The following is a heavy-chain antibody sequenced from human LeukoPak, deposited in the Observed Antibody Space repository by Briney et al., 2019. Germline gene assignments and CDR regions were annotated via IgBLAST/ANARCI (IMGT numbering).Heavy chain of an antibody. CDR1: GGSFSGYY. V-gene: IGHV4-34*01. CDR2: INHSGST. Sequence: SETLSLTCAVYGGSFSGYYWSWIRQPPGKGLEWIGEINHSGSTNYNPSLKSRVTISVDTSKNQFSLKLSSVTAADTAVYYCAREGGDYGDYVDYWGQGTLVTVSS. J-gene: IGHJ4*02. CDR3: AREGGDYGDYVDY. D-gene: IGHD4-17*01.